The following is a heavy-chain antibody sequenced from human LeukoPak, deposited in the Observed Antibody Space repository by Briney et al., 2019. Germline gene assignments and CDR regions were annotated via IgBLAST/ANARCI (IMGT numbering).Heavy chain of an antibody. D-gene: IGHD1-14*01. V-gene: IGHV4-59*01. CDR2: IYYSGST. J-gene: IGHJ2*01. CDR1: GGSISSYY. Sequence: SETLSLTCTVSGGSISSYYWSWIRQPPGKGLEWIGYIYYSGSTNYNPSLKSRVTISVDTSKNQFSLKLSSVTAADTAVYYCARGPEWYSDLWGRGTLVTVSS. CDR3: ARGPEWYSDL.